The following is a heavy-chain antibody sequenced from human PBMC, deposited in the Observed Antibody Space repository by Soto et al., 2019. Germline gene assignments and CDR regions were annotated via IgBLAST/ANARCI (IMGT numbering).Heavy chain of an antibody. D-gene: IGHD3-22*01. V-gene: IGHV1-2*02. CDR2: INPNSGGT. CDR3: ARDVGYYYDSSGYLVY. CDR1: GYTFTGYY. J-gene: IGHJ4*02. Sequence: ASVKVSCKASGYTFTGYYMHWVLQAPGQGLEWMGWINPNSGGTNYAQKFQGRVTMTRDTSISTAYMELSRLRSDDTAVYYCARDVGYYYDSSGYLVYWGQGTLVTVSS.